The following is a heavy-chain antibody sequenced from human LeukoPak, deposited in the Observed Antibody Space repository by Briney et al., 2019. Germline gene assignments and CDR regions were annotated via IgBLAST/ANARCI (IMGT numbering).Heavy chain of an antibody. V-gene: IGHV5-51*01. D-gene: IGHD2-2*01. CDR2: IYPDDSDT. CDR1: GSSFTTYW. CDR3: ARHTSWTSIDY. J-gene: IGHJ4*02. Sequence: GESLKISCKVSGSSFTTYWIGWVRQVPGKGLEWMGIIYPDDSDTRYSPSFQGQVTISADKSISTAYLQWSSLKASDTAMFYCARHTSWTSIDYWGQGTLVTVSS.